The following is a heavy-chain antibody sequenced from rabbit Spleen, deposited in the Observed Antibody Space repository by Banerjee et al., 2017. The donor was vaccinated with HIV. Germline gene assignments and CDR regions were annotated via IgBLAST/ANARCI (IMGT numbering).Heavy chain of an antibody. CDR3: ARDLVAVIGWNFNL. D-gene: IGHD1-1*01. J-gene: IGHJ4*01. V-gene: IGHV1S40*01. CDR1: GVSFSANSY. Sequence: QSLEESGGDLVKPGASLTLTCTASGVSFSANSYMCWVRQAPGKGLEWIACIDTSDGDTDYASWPKGRFTISKTSSTTVTLQVTSLTAADTATYFCARDLVAVIGWNFNLWGPGTLVTVS. CDR2: IDTSDGDT.